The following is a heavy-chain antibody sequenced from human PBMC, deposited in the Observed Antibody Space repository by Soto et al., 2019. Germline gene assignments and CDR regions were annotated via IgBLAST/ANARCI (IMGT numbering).Heavy chain of an antibody. CDR2: IKSKTDGGTT. Sequence: PGGSLRLSCAASGFTFSNAWMNWVRQAPGKGLEWVGRIKSKTDGGTTDYAAPVKGRFTISRDDSKNTLYLQMNSLKTEDTAVYYCTTDPTGGGTRAFWSGYPHYFDYWGQGTLVTVSS. CDR3: TTDPTGGGTRAFWSGYPHYFDY. D-gene: IGHD3-3*01. V-gene: IGHV3-15*07. CDR1: GFTFSNAW. J-gene: IGHJ4*02.